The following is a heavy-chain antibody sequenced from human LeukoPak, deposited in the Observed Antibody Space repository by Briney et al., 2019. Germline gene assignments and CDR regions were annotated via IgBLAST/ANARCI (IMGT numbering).Heavy chain of an antibody. CDR1: GFTFSSYA. D-gene: IGHD6-19*01. V-gene: IGHV3-23*01. Sequence: GGSLRLSCAASGFTFSSYAMSWVRQAPGKGLEWVSGISGSGGSTYYADSVKGRFTISRDNSKNTLYLQMNSLRAEDTAVYYCAKDLRVSLYSSGWYDYWGQGTLVTVSS. CDR3: AKDLRVSLYSSGWYDY. CDR2: ISGSGGST. J-gene: IGHJ4*02.